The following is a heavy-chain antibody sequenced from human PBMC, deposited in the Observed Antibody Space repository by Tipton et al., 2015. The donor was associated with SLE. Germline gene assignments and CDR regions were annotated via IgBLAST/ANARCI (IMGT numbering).Heavy chain of an antibody. CDR1: GYSIRDGYY. D-gene: IGHD5-12*01. V-gene: IGHV4-38-2*02. Sequence: SLTCNVSGYSIRDGYYWGWIRQAPGKGLGWIGTIHHSGITYYNPSLKSRVTISVDTSKNQFSLKVRSVTAADTAVYYCAREYSGYDYRTFDHWGQGTLVTVSS. J-gene: IGHJ4*02. CDR2: IHHSGIT. CDR3: AREYSGYDYRTFDH.